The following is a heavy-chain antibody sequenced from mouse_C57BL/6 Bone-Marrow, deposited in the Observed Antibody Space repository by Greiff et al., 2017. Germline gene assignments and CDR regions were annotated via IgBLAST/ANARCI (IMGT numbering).Heavy chain of an antibody. CDR2: IYPRSGNT. CDR1: GYTFTSYG. D-gene: IGHD1-1*01. Sequence: QVQLQQSGAELARPGASVKLSCKASGYTFTSYGISWVKQRTGQGLEWIGEIYPRSGNTYYNEKFKGKATLTADKSSSTAYMELRSLTSEDSAVXFCARRPIYDRRYDDWGQGTTLTVSA. J-gene: IGHJ2*01. CDR3: ARRPIYDRRYDD. V-gene: IGHV1-81*01.